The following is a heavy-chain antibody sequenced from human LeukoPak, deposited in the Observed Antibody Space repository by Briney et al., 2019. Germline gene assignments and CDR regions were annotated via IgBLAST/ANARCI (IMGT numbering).Heavy chain of an antibody. CDR1: GYTFTDYY. J-gene: IGHJ4*02. CDR2: MHPNSGDT. CDR3: SREDY. V-gene: IGHV1-2*02. Sequence: GASVKVSCKASGYTFTDYYIDWVRQAPGQGLEFLGWMHPNSGDTTCAQKFQGRVTLTRDTSISTAYMELSRLRSDDTAVYYCSREDYWGQGTLVSVSS.